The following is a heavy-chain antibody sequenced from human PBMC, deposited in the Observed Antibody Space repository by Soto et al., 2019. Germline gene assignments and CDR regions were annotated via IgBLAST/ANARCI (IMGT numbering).Heavy chain of an antibody. Sequence: SETLSLTCTVSGGSLSSYYWSWIRQPPGKGLEWIGYIYYSGSTNYNPSLKSRVTISVDTSKNQFSLKLSSVTAADTAVYYCARVTRRYSSGGSCYPDHAFDIWGQGTMVTVSS. D-gene: IGHD2-15*01. J-gene: IGHJ3*02. CDR2: IYYSGST. CDR1: GGSLSSYY. V-gene: IGHV4-59*01. CDR3: ARVTRRYSSGGSCYPDHAFDI.